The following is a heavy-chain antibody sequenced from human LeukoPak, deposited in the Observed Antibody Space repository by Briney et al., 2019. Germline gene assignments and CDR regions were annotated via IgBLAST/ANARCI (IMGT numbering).Heavy chain of an antibody. CDR2: INHSGST. Sequence: KPSETLSLTCAVYGGSFSGYYWSWIRQPPGKGLEWIGEINHSGSTNYNPSLKSRVTISVDTSKNQFSLKLSSVTAADTAVYYCARGTIVVVPAATDYDFWSGYSWFDPWGQGTLVTVSS. V-gene: IGHV4-34*01. CDR3: ARGTIVVVPAATDYDFWSGYSWFDP. D-gene: IGHD3-3*01. J-gene: IGHJ5*02. CDR1: GGSFSGYY.